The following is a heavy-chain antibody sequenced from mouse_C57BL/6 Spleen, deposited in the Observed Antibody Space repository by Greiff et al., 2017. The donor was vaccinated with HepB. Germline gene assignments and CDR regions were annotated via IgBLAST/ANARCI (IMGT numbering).Heavy chain of an antibody. CDR3: ARTHYGSSYAY. CDR2: INPNNGGT. CDR1: GYTFTDYY. Sequence: EVQLQQSGPELVKPGASVKISCKASGYTFTDYYMNWVKQSHGKSLEWIGDINPNNGGTSYNQKFKGKATLTVDKSSSTAYMELRSLTSEDSAVYYCARTHYGSSYAYWGQGTLVTVSA. D-gene: IGHD1-1*01. J-gene: IGHJ3*01. V-gene: IGHV1-26*01.